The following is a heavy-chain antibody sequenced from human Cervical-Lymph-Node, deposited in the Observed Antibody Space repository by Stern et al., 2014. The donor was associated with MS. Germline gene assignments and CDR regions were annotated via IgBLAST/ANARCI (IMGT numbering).Heavy chain of an antibody. CDR2: ISSSSSYI. V-gene: IGHV3-21*01. CDR1: GFTFSSYS. D-gene: IGHD6-6*01. J-gene: IGHJ4*02. CDR3: ARDNFEYSTESFDY. Sequence: EVQLVESGGGLVKPGGSLRLSCAASGFTFSSYSMNWVRQVPGKGLEWVSSISSSSSYIYYADSVKGRFTISRDNAKNSLYLQMNSLRAEDTAVYYCARDNFEYSTESFDYWGQGTLVTVSS.